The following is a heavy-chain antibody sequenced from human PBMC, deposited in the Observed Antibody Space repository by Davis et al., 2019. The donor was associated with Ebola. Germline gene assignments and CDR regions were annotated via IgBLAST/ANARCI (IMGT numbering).Heavy chain of an antibody. V-gene: IGHV3-74*01. Sequence: GESLKISCVTSGFAFNTYYMHWVRQAPGKGLVWVSRISDDGRSAHYADFVKGRFTISRDNAKNTLYLQMNSLRAEDTAVYYCVRDYNYWGQGTLVTVSS. CDR3: VRDYNY. CDR1: GFAFNTYY. D-gene: IGHD3-10*01. CDR2: ISDDGRSA. J-gene: IGHJ4*02.